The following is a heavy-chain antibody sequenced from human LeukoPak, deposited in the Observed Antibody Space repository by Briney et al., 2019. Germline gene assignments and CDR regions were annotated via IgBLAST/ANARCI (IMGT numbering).Heavy chain of an antibody. D-gene: IGHD3-16*01. Sequence: GGSLRLSCAASGFAVSSHYISWVRQAPGRGLEWVSVIYNDGTTYYADSVKGRFTLSRDTSKNTLYLQMNSLRVEDTAVYYCARDSYSRYWGQGTLVSVSS. CDR1: GFAVSSHY. J-gene: IGHJ4*02. CDR2: IYNDGTT. V-gene: IGHV3-66*01. CDR3: ARDSYSRY.